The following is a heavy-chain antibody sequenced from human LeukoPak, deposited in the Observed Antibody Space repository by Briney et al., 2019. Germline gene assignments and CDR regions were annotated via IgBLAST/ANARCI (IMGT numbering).Heavy chain of an antibody. CDR3: ARQYIVATIIDY. CDR1: GGSISSSSYY. Sequence: SETLSLTCTVSGGSISSSSYYWGWIRQPPGKGLEWIGSIYYNGSTYYNPSLNSRVTISIDTSKNQFSLKLSSVTAADTAVYYCARQYIVATIIDYWGQGTLVTVSS. V-gene: IGHV4-39*01. J-gene: IGHJ4*02. CDR2: IYYNGST. D-gene: IGHD5-12*01.